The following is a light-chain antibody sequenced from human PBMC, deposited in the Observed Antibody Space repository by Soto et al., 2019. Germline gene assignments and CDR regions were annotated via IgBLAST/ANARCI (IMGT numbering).Light chain of an antibody. V-gene: IGKV3-20*01. CDR2: GAS. Sequence: EIMLTQSPGTLSLSPGQRATLSCRASQSIGSSYLAWYQQHPGQAPRLLIFGASHRATGIPNRFSGSGSGTDFTLAISRLEPEDFAVYYCQQYAGSPETFGQGTKVDIK. CDR1: QSIGSSY. J-gene: IGKJ1*01. CDR3: QQYAGSPET.